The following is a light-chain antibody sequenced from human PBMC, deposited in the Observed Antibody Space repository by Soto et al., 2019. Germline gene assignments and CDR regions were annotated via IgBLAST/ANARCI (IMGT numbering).Light chain of an antibody. Sequence: EILLTQSPGTLSLSPGERATLSCRADRSVSDTLLTWFQQKPGQAPRLLIFGTSNRAPGIPDRFSGRGSGTDFTLTISRLEPDDFAVYDCQHYGDSSWTFGQGTKVEIK. CDR2: GTS. CDR1: RSVSDTL. J-gene: IGKJ1*01. CDR3: QHYGDSSWT. V-gene: IGKV3-20*01.